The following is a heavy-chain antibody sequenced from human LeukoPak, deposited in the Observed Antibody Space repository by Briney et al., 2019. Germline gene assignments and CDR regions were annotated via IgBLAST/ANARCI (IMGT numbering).Heavy chain of an antibody. J-gene: IGHJ6*02. D-gene: IGHD3-10*01. CDR2: IRESGGGT. CDR3: AKAASFGELLSVEGYFHYGMDV. Sequence: GGSLRLSCVVSGITVSNYDMTWVRQAPGKGLEWVSGIRESGGGTNYADSVKGRFTISRDNSKNSVYLQMNSLRPGDTAVYYCAKAASFGELLSVEGYFHYGMDVWGQGTTVTVSS. CDR1: GITVSNYD. V-gene: IGHV3-23*01.